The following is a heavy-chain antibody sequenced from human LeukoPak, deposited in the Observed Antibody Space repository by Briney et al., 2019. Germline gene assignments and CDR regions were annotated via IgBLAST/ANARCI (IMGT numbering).Heavy chain of an antibody. J-gene: IGHJ5*02. CDR1: GGSISSGGYS. Sequence: PSQTLSLTCAVSGGSISSGGYSWSWIRQPPGKGLEWIGYTYHSGSTYYNPSLKSRVTISADRSKNQFSLKLSSVTAADTAVYYCARGKGWFDPWGQGTLVTVSS. CDR2: TYHSGST. V-gene: IGHV4-30-2*01. CDR3: ARGKGWFDP.